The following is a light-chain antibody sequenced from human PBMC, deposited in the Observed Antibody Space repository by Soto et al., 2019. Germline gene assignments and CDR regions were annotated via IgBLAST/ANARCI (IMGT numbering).Light chain of an antibody. Sequence: EIVLTQSPATLSLSPGERATLSCRASQSVSSYLAWYQQKPGQAPRLLIYDASNRATGIPARFSGSGSGTDFTLTISSLGPEDFAVYYCQQRGNWPITFGQGTRLEIK. CDR2: DAS. V-gene: IGKV3-11*01. J-gene: IGKJ5*01. CDR1: QSVSSY. CDR3: QQRGNWPIT.